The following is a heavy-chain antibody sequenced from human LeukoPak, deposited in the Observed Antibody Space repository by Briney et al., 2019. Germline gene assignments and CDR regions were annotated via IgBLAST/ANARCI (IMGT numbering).Heavy chain of an antibody. V-gene: IGHV3-74*01. D-gene: IGHD1-26*01. CDR3: ARDSGGYPGHFDY. Sequence: QPGGSLRLSCAASGFTFSSYWMHWVRHAPGKGQVWISRLHSDGSNTDYADSVKGRFTISRANAKNTLYLPMNSLSAEDTAVHYRARDSGGYPGHFDYWGQGTLVTVSS. J-gene: IGHJ4*02. CDR1: GFTFSSYW. CDR2: LHSDGSNT.